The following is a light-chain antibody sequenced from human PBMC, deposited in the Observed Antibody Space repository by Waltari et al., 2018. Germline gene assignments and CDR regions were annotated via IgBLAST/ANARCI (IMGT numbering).Light chain of an antibody. CDR3: SSCSYEPTTTVI. CDR2: EVT. J-gene: IGLJ2*01. CDR1: HTDVDASGD. V-gene: IGLV2-14*01. Sequence: QSALTQPASVSGSPGQSLTIPCTRSHTDVDASGDVSWYQHHPGKAPNLIIYEVTDRPYGLSIRFSASKSDDTASLTISGLQPEDEATYYCSSCSYEPTTTVIFGGGTKVTVL.